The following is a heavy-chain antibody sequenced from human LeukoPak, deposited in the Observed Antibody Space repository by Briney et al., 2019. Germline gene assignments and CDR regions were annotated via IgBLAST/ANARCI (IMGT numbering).Heavy chain of an antibody. D-gene: IGHD4-17*01. V-gene: IGHV3-21*01. CDR2: ISSSSSYI. CDR1: GFTFSSYS. CDR3: AGSSYGDKHFDY. J-gene: IGHJ4*02. Sequence: GGSLRLSCAASGFTFSSYSMNWVRQAPGKGLEWVSSISSSSSYIYYADSVKGRFTISRDNSKNTLYLQMNSLRAEDTAVYYCAGSSYGDKHFDYWGQGTLVTVSS.